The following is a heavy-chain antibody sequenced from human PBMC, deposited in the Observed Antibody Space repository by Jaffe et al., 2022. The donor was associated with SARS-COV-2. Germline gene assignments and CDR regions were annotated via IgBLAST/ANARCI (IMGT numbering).Heavy chain of an antibody. Sequence: EVQLLESGGGLVQPGGSLRLSCAASGFTFSSYAMSWVRQAPGKGLEWVSAISGSGGSTYYADSVKGRFTISRDNSKNTLYLQMNSLRAEDTAVYYCAKDHDYCTNGVCSYSYYYYGMDVWGQGTTVTVSS. CDR2: ISGSGGST. D-gene: IGHD2-8*01. CDR3: AKDHDYCTNGVCSYSYYYYGMDV. V-gene: IGHV3-23*01. CDR1: GFTFSSYA. J-gene: IGHJ6*02.